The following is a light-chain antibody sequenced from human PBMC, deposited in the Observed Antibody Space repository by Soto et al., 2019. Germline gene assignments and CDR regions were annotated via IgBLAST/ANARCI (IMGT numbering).Light chain of an antibody. CDR3: QQYGSSPNT. Sequence: EIVLTQSPGTLSLSPGERATLSCRASQSVSSSYLAWYQQKPGQAPRLLIYGASSRATGIPDRFSGSGSSAYYTLTISSLELAELAVYYGQQYGSSPNTFGQGAKLVIK. CDR2: GAS. V-gene: IGKV3-20*01. CDR1: QSVSSSY. J-gene: IGKJ2*01.